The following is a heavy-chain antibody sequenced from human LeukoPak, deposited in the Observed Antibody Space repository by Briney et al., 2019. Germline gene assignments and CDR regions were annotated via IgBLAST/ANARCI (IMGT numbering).Heavy chain of an antibody. CDR1: GFIFSDYY. CDR3: AREPYYHDSSGYVSDY. V-gene: IGHV3-11*01. D-gene: IGHD3-22*01. J-gene: IGHJ4*02. CDR2: ISSSGSFI. Sequence: GGSLRLSCAASGFIFSDYYMSWIRQAPGKGLGWVSYISSSGSFIYYADSVKGRFTISRDNAKNSLYLQMNSLRAEDTAVYYCAREPYYHDSSGYVSDYWGQGTLVTVSS.